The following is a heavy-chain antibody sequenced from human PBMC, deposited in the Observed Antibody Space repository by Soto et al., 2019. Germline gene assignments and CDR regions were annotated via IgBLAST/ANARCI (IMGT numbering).Heavy chain of an antibody. D-gene: IGHD2-21*02. V-gene: IGHV3-23*01. Sequence: SLRLSCAASGFTFGNYAMNWVRQAPGKGLEWISSISDPGTSTYYANSVKGRFSMSRDNSKNTLFLQMNRLRADDTAVYFCAKSLVTPSDAFDLWGRGTLVTVSS. CDR3: AKSLVTPSDAFDL. J-gene: IGHJ3*01. CDR2: ISDPGTST. CDR1: GFTFGNYA.